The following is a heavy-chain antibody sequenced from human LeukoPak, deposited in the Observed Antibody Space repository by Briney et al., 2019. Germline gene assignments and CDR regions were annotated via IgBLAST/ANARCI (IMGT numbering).Heavy chain of an antibody. CDR3: ARPAESGSDRLDY. CDR2: IYYSGST. J-gene: IGHJ4*02. D-gene: IGHD5-12*01. Sequence: SETLSLTCTVSGGSISSYYWSWIRQPPGKGLEWIGYIYYSGSTNYNPSLKSRVTISVDMSKNQFSLKLSSVTAADTAVYYCARPAESGSDRLDYWGQGTLVTVSS. CDR1: GGSISSYY. V-gene: IGHV4-59*08.